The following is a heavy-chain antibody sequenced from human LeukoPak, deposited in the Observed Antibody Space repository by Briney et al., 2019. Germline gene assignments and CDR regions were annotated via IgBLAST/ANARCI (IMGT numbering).Heavy chain of an antibody. CDR3: AKSEFRLPGNYSDY. Sequence: PGRSLRLSCAASGFTFSSYGMHWVRQAPGKGLEWVAVISYDGSNKYYADSVKGRFTISRDNSKNTLYLQMNSLRAEDTAVYYCAKSEFRLPGNYSDYWGQGTLVTVSS. J-gene: IGHJ4*02. CDR1: GFTFSSYG. CDR2: ISYDGSNK. V-gene: IGHV3-30*18. D-gene: IGHD3-10*01.